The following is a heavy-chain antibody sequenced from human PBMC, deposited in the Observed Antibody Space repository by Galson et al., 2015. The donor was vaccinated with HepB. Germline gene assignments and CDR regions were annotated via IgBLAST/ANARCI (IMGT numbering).Heavy chain of an antibody. J-gene: IGHJ5*02. CDR3: ARDRGDYGDGNWFDP. CDR2: SNSDTNTI. CDR1: GSTFSSYA. D-gene: IGHD4-17*01. V-gene: IGHV3-48*04. Sequence: SLSLSCAASGSTFSSYAMNWVRLPPGKGLAWISYSNSDTNTIYYANSVTGRFTISRDNAKNSQLLQMNSLRAEDTAIYYCARDRGDYGDGNWFDPWGQGTLVSVSS.